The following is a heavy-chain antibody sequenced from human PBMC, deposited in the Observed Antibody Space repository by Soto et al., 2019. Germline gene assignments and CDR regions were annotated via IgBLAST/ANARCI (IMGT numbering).Heavy chain of an antibody. J-gene: IGHJ5*02. CDR2: IYFRGTT. CDR1: GCSISSYY. Sequence: PSETLSLTCTVSGCSISSYYWSWIRRPPGKGLEWIGYIYFRGTTNYNPSLKSRVTMSADTSKNQLSLKLNSVTAADTAVYYCARETYGDYVGYFDPWGQGIQVTVSS. V-gene: IGHV4-59*01. CDR3: ARETYGDYVGYFDP. D-gene: IGHD4-17*01.